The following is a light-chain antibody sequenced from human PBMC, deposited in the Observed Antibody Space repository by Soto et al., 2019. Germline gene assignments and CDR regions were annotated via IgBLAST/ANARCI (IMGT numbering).Light chain of an antibody. Sequence: QSALTQPASVSGSPGQSITISCTGTSSDVGGYNYVSWYQHHPGKAPKLMIFDVSNRPSGVSNRFSGSKSGNTASLTISGLQPEDEADYYCSSDTTSNTCQIVFGTGTKLTVL. CDR1: SSDVGGYNY. CDR2: DVS. V-gene: IGLV2-14*03. J-gene: IGLJ1*01. CDR3: SSDTTSNTCQIV.